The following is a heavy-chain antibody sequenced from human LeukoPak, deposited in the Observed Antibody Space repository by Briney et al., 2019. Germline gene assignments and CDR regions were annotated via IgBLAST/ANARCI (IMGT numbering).Heavy chain of an antibody. Sequence: PGGSLRLSCAASGFTFSSYGMHWVRHAPGKGPEGVAFIRYDGSNKYYADSVKGRFTISRDNSKNTLYLQMNSLRAEDTAVYYCAHQYQLLGSYYYYGMDVWGQGTTVTVSS. J-gene: IGHJ6*02. CDR1: GFTFSSYG. CDR2: IRYDGSNK. D-gene: IGHD2-2*01. V-gene: IGHV3-30*02. CDR3: AHQYQLLGSYYYYGMDV.